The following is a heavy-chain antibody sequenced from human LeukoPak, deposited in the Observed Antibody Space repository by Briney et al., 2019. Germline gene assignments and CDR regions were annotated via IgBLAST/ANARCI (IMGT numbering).Heavy chain of an antibody. CDR3: ARHLNDPYYYDSSGYPPALDI. V-gene: IGHV5-51*01. D-gene: IGHD3-22*01. J-gene: IGHJ3*02. CDR1: GYSFTSYW. Sequence: GESLKISCKGSGYSFTSYWIGWVRQMPGKGLEWMGIIYPGDSDTRYSPSFQGQVTISADKSISTAYLQWSSLKASDTAMYYCARHLNDPYYYDSSGYPPALDIWGQGTMVTVSS. CDR2: IYPGDSDT.